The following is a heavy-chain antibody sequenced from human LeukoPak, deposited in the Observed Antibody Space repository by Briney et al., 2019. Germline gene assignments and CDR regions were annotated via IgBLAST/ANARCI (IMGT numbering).Heavy chain of an antibody. D-gene: IGHD6-13*01. CDR1: DYSISSSNW. CDR2: IYHSGST. Sequence: SETLSLTCAVSDYSISSSNWWGWIRQPPGKGLEWIGYIYHSGSTYYNPSLKSRVTISVDRSKNQFSLKLSSVTAADTAVYYCARGVAAAGVSGDWFDPWGQGTLVTVSS. CDR3: ARGVAAAGVSGDWFDP. V-gene: IGHV4-28*03. J-gene: IGHJ5*02.